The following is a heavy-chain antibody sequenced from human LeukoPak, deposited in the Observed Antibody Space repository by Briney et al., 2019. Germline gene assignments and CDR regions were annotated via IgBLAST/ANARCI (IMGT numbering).Heavy chain of an antibody. CDR1: GYSFPSYW. D-gene: IGHD5-12*01. CDR3: ARFVDIVATMDY. V-gene: IGHV5-51*01. CDR2: IYPGDSDT. Sequence: GESLQIYSQGSGYSFPSYWIGWARQMPGKGLGWMGIIYPGDSDTRYSPSFQGQVTISADKSISTAYLQWSSLKASDTAMYYCARFVDIVATMDYLVQGTLVTVSS. J-gene: IGHJ4*02.